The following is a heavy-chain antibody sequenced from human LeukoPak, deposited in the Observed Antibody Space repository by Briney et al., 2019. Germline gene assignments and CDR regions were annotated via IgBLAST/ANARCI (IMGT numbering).Heavy chain of an antibody. Sequence: SETLSLTCAVYGGSFSGYYWSWIRQPPGKGLEWIGEINHSGSTNYNPSLKSRVTISVDTSKNQFSLKLSSVTAADTAVYYCARHTTAAGTFDYWGQGTLVTVSS. CDR3: ARHTTAAGTFDY. V-gene: IGHV4-34*01. CDR2: INHSGST. CDR1: GGSFSGYY. D-gene: IGHD6-13*01. J-gene: IGHJ4*02.